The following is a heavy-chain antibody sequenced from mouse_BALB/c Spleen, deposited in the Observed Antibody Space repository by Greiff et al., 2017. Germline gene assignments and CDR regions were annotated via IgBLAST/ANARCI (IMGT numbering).Heavy chain of an antibody. D-gene: IGHD2-4*01. Sequence: VQLQQSGPELVKPGASMKISCKASGYSFTGYTMNWVKQSHGKNLEWIGLINPYNGGTSYNQKFKGKATLTVDKSSSTAYMELLSLTSEDSAVYYCARSRGYDYDGGLYFDYWGQGTTLTVSS. CDR3: ARSRGYDYDGGLYFDY. V-gene: IGHV1-18*01. CDR2: INPYNGGT. J-gene: IGHJ2*01. CDR1: GYSFTGYT.